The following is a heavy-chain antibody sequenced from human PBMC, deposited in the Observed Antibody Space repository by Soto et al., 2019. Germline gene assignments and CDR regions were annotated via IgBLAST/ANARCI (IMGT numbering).Heavy chain of an antibody. D-gene: IGHD2-2*01. J-gene: IGHJ4*02. CDR2: IYYSGST. CDR3: ARLDCVSPTCQFDF. CDR1: GGSISSGDYY. V-gene: IGHV4-30-4*02. Sequence: PSETLSLTCTVSGGSISSGDYYWSWIRQPPGKGLEWIGYIYYSGSTYYNPSLKSRVTISVDTSKNQFSLTLSSVTAADTAVYYCARLDCVSPTCQFDFWGQGTLVTVSS.